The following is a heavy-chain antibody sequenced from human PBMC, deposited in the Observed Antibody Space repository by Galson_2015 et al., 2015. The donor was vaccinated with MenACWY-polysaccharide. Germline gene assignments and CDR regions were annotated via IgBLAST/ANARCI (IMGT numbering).Heavy chain of an antibody. CDR3: AKSDYDGAGGYDLDV. J-gene: IGHJ6*02. V-gene: IGHV3-33*06. D-gene: IGHD3-16*01. Sequence: SLRLSCAASGFAFSDYVIHWVRQAPGKGLEWVAAIWYDGTSKYSEESVKGRFTISGDNSQNTLYLQMNSLRAEATAVFYCAKSDYDGAGGYDLDVPGPGTPAILSS. CDR2: IWYDGTSK. CDR1: GFAFSDYV.